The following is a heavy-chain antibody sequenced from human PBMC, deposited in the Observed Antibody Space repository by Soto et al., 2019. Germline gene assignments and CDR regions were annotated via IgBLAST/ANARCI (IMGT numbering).Heavy chain of an antibody. CDR3: ARVTDPYGDYGYYYYGMDV. J-gene: IGHJ6*02. CDR2: ISSDGSNK. Sequence: QVQLVESGGGVVQPGRSLRLSCAASGFTFSSYAMHWVRQAPGKGLEWVAVISSDGSNKYYADSVKGRFTISRDNSKNTLYLQMNSLRAEDTAVYYCARVTDPYGDYGYYYYGMDVWGQGTTVTVSS. CDR1: GFTFSSYA. V-gene: IGHV3-30-3*01. D-gene: IGHD4-17*01.